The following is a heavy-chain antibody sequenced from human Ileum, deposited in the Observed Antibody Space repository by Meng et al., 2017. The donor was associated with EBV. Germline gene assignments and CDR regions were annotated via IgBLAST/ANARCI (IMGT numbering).Heavy chain of an antibody. Sequence: SRPELVHPSPPLSPTSTVLGGSTNSGVSHGRRNSQPAGKGLEWIGYIYYSGCTYYNPSLKSRVTLSVDTSTNPFSLKLSSVTAADTSVYYCARGYYDSSGYGYWYFDLWGRGTLVTVSS. D-gene: IGHD3-22*01. CDR1: GGSTNSGVSH. CDR2: IYYSGCT. V-gene: IGHV4-30-4*01. CDR3: ARGYYDSSGYGYWYFDL. J-gene: IGHJ2*01.